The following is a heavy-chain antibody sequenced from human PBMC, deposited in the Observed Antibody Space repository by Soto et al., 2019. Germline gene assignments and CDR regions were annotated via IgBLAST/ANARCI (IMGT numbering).Heavy chain of an antibody. J-gene: IGHJ4*02. CDR1: GGSISSSSYY. V-gene: IGHV4-39*01. Sequence: SETLSLTCTVSGGSISSSSYYWGWIRQPPGKGLEWIGSIYYSGSTYYNPSLKSRVTMSVDTSKNQFSLKLSSVTAADTAVYYCARHVEGELLVHYFDYWGQGTLVTVSS. CDR3: ARHVEGELLVHYFDY. CDR2: IYYSGST. D-gene: IGHD1-26*01.